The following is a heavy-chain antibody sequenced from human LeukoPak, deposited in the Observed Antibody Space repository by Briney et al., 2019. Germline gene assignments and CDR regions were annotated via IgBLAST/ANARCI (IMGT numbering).Heavy chain of an antibody. CDR3: ARVGTMVRGVINY. J-gene: IGHJ4*02. CDR1: GYTFTSYD. V-gene: IGHV1-8*01. D-gene: IGHD3-10*01. CDR2: MNPNSGNT. Sequence: TSVKVSCKASGYTFTSYDINWVRQATGQGPEWMGWMNPNSGNTGYAQKFQGRVTMTRNTSISTAYMELSSLRSEDTAVYYCARVGTMVRGVINYWGQGTLVTVFS.